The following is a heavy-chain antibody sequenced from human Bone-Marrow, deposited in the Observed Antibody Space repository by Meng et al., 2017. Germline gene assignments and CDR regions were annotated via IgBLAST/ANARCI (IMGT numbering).Heavy chain of an antibody. J-gene: IGHJ5*02. V-gene: IGHV4-4*02. Sequence: QVQLQESGPGLVKPSGTLSLTCTVSGGSFSTTNWWTWVRQPPGKGLEWIGKIYHSGSTDYNPSLKSRVTISVDKSKNQFSLKLSSVTAADTAVYYCARGFIDVGWLDAWGQGTLVTVSS. CDR1: GGSFSTTNW. D-gene: IGHD2-15*01. CDR3: ARGFIDVGWLDA. CDR2: IYHSGST.